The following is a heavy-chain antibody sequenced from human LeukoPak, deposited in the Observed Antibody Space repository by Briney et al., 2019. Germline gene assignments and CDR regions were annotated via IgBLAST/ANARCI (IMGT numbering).Heavy chain of an antibody. J-gene: IGHJ4*02. D-gene: IGHD1-1*01. Sequence: GGSLRLSCAASGFTFSSYSMHWVRQAPGKGLEWVAVISYDASYKYYADSVKGRFTISRDSSKNTLYLQMNSLRAEDTAVYYCGSGTMSGASPTDYWGQGTLVIVSS. CDR1: GFTFSSYS. V-gene: IGHV3-30*03. CDR3: GSGTMSGASPTDY. CDR2: ISYDASYK.